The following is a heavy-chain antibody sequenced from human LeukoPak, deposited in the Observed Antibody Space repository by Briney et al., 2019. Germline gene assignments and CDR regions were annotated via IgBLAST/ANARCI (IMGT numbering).Heavy chain of an antibody. V-gene: IGHV3-23*01. CDR2: ISGSGGST. D-gene: IGHD6-19*01. CDR3: AKDKRKQWLVPDDAFDI. Sequence: GGSLRLSCAASGFTFSIYAMSWVRQAPGKGLEWVSAISGSGGSTYYADSVKGRFTISRDNSKNTLYLQMNSLRAEDTAVYYCAKDKRKQWLVPDDAFDIWGQGTMVTVSS. J-gene: IGHJ3*02. CDR1: GFTFSIYA.